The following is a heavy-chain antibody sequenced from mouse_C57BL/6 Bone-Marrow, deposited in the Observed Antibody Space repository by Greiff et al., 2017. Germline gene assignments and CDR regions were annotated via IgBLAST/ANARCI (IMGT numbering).Heavy chain of an antibody. J-gene: IGHJ4*01. CDR2: ISSGGSYT. V-gene: IGHV5-6*01. CDR3: ARHGTGTGYAMDY. Sequence: EVKLVESGGDLVKPGGSLKLSCAASGFTFSSYGMSWVRQTPDKRLEWVATISSGGSYTYYPDSVKGRFTISRDNAKNTLYLQMSSLKSEDTAMYYCARHGTGTGYAMDYWGQGTSVTVSS. D-gene: IGHD4-1*01. CDR1: GFTFSSYG.